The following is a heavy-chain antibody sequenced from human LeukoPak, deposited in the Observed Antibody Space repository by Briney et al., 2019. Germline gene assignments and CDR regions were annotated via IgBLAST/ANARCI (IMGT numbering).Heavy chain of an antibody. CDR2: TIPIFGTA. Sequence: SSVKVSCKASGGTFSSYAISWVRQASGQGLEWVGGTIPIFGTANCAQKFQGRVTITADKSTSTAYMELSSLRSEDTAVYYCASPLGYCSSTSCYVHWGQGTLVTVSS. CDR3: ASPLGYCSSTSCYVH. D-gene: IGHD2-2*01. V-gene: IGHV1-69*06. J-gene: IGHJ4*02. CDR1: GGTFSSYA.